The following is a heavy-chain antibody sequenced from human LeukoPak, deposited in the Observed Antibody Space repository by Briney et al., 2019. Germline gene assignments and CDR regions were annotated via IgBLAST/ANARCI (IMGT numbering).Heavy chain of an antibody. CDR3: ARDYGGSADRELERGFEWFDP. D-gene: IGHD1-1*01. CDR1: GYTFTDYY. CDR2: INPNSGGT. V-gene: IGHV1-2*02. J-gene: IGHJ5*02. Sequence: ASVKVSCKASGYTFTDYYMHWVRQAPGQGLEWMVWINPNSGGTNYAQKFQGRVTMTTDTSTSTAYMELGSLRSDDTAVYYCARDYGGSADRELERGFEWFDPWGQGTLVTVSS.